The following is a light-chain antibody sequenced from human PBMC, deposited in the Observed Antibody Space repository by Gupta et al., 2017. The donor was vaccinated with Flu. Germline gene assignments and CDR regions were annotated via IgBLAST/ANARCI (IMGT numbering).Light chain of an antibody. V-gene: IGKV4-1*01. J-gene: IGKJ1*01. CDR3: QQYDTVPQR. CDR1: QSDVRNSNDKDT. CDR2: WAS. Sequence: SLGERATIKFGSCQSDVRNSNDKDTLAWYQQKPGQPPRLLIYWASTRDSGVPDRFSGSGSGTNFTRAISSLQAEDVAVYYCQQYDTVPQRFGQGTKVEIK.